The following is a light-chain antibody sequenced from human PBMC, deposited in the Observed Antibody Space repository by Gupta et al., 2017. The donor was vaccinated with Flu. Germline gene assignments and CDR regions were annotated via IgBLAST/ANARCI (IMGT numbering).Light chain of an antibody. CDR1: QSVSSRY. CDR2: GAS. J-gene: IGKJ2*01. CDR3: QQYGSSPPYT. V-gene: IGKV3-20*01. Sequence: EIVFTQSPGTLSLSPGEGVTLSCRASQSVSSRYLTWYQQKPGQAPRLLIYGASSRATGIADRCSGSGSGTDFTLTISTLEPEDFAVYYCQQYGSSPPYTFGQGTKLEI.